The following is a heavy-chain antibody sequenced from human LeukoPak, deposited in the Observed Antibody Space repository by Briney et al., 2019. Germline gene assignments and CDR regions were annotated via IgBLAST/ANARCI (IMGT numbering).Heavy chain of an antibody. D-gene: IGHD3-22*01. CDR1: GYTFTSYG. J-gene: IGHJ4*02. CDR3: ARVVSYYDSSGHFLGY. Sequence: SVKVSCKASGYTFTSYGISWVRQAPGQGLEWMGRIIPILGIANYAQKFQGRVTITADKSTSTAYMELSSLRSEDTAVYYCARVVSYYDSSGHFLGYWGQGTLVTVSS. CDR2: IIPILGIA. V-gene: IGHV1-69*04.